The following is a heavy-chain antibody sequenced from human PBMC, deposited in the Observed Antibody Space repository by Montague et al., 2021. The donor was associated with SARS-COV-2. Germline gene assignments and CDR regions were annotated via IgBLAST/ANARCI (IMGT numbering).Heavy chain of an antibody. Sequence: PPLVKPTQTLTLTCTFSGFSLSTSGVGVGWIRQPPGKALEWLTLIYWDDDKRYSPSLKSRLTITKDTSKNQVVLTMTNMDPVDTATYYCAHSMWYYGSGNSVMAAGFDPWGQGTLVTVSS. V-gene: IGHV2-5*02. CDR1: GFSLSTSGVG. CDR2: IYWDDDK. J-gene: IGHJ5*02. D-gene: IGHD3-10*01. CDR3: AHSMWYYGSGNSVMAAGFDP.